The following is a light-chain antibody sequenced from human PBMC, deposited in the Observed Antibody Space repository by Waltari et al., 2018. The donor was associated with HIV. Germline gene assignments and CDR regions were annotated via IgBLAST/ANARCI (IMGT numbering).Light chain of an antibody. V-gene: IGLV10-54*01. J-gene: IGLJ3*02. CDR3: SAWDSTLGAWV. Sequence: QAGLTQPPSVSKDLRQTAPLTSTGNNSNIGGQGSTWLPQHQAHPPKPLSSMENNRPSGISERCSASRSGNTDSLTITALQPEDEADYYFSAWDSTLGAWVFGGGTKLTVL. CDR2: MEN. CDR1: NSNIGGQG.